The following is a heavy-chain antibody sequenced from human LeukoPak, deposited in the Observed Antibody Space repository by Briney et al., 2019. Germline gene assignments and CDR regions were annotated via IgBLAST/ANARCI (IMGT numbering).Heavy chain of an antibody. V-gene: IGHV1-46*01. D-gene: IGHD1-26*01. CDR2: INPSGGST. Sequence: ASVKVSCKASGYTFTNYYIHWVRQAPGQGLEDIGIINPSGGSTSYAQKFQGRVTMTRDMSTSTVYMELSSLRSEDTAVYYCARGGVGATTYVWFDPWGQGTLVTVSS. CDR3: ARGGVGATTYVWFDP. CDR1: GYTFTNYY. J-gene: IGHJ5*02.